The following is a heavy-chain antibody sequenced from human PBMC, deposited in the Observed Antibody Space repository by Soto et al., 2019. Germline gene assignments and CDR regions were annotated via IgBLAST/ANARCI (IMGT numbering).Heavy chain of an antibody. V-gene: IGHV3-33*01. D-gene: IGHD3-22*01. CDR3: ARIRGSRGYYYGQGDAFEI. CDR1: GFTFSSYG. J-gene: IGHJ3*02. CDR2: IWYDGSNK. Sequence: ASGGGVVQPGRSLRLSCAASGFTFSSYGMHWVRQAPGKGLEWVAVIWYDGSNKYYADSVKGRFTISRDNSKNTLYLQMNSLRAEDTAVYYCARIRGSRGYYYGQGDAFEIWGQGTMVTVSS.